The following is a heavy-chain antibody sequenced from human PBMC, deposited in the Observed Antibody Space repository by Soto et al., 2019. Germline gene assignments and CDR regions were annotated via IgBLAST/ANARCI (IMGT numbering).Heavy chain of an antibody. CDR1: GGSFSGYY. V-gene: IGHV4-34*01. Sequence: SETLSLTCAVYGGSFSGYYWSWIRQTPGKRLEWVGDINHGGSANYNPSLKSRVTISVDTSKNQFSLKLNSMTAADTAVYYCAKDNCGSCTTYFDHWGQGTLVTVSS. CDR3: AKDNCGSCTTYFDH. D-gene: IGHD2-8*01. J-gene: IGHJ4*02. CDR2: INHGGSA.